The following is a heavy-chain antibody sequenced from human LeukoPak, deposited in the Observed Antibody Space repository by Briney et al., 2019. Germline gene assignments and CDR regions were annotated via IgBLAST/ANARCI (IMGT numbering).Heavy chain of an antibody. CDR1: GGTFNNSA. V-gene: IGHV1-69*05. D-gene: IGHD4-17*01. CDR3: ARDVHGDYGSGWFDP. Sequence: SSVKVSCKTSGGTFNNSAISWVRQAPGQGLEWLGGIMPLFGTAGYAQKFQGRVTITKDESTRTVYLKLTSLTSDDTAVYYCARDVHGDYGSGWFDPWGQGTLVSVSS. J-gene: IGHJ5*02. CDR2: IMPLFGTA.